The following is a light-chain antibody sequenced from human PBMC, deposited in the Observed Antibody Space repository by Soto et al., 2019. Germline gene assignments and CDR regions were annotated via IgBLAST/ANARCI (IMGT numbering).Light chain of an antibody. CDR2: GNI. CDR3: QSYDSSLSGL. Sequence: QSVLTQPPSVSGAPGQRITISSTGNNTNIGAGYDVHWYQQLPGTAPKVVIYGNINRPSGVPDRFSGSKSGTSAFLAITGLQAEDEGDYYCQSYDSSLSGLFGGGTKVTVL. CDR1: NTNIGAGYD. V-gene: IGLV1-40*01. J-gene: IGLJ3*02.